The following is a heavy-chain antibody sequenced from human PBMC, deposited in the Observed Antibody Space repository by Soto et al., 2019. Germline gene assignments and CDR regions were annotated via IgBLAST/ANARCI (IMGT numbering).Heavy chain of an antibody. Sequence: SETLSLTCAVYGGSFSGYYWSWIRQPPGKGLEWIGEINHSGSTNYNPSLKSRVTISVDTSKNQFSLKLSSVTAADTAVYYCARAGWRGYSYGFSGMEVWGQGTTVTVSS. CDR2: INHSGST. J-gene: IGHJ6*02. D-gene: IGHD5-18*01. CDR3: ARAGWRGYSYGFSGMEV. V-gene: IGHV4-34*01. CDR1: GGSFSGYY.